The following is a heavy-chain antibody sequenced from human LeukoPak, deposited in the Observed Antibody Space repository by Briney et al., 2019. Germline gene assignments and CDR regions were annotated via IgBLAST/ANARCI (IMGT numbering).Heavy chain of an antibody. CDR2: IYYSGST. CDR3: ARQGRGYGGTFDY. D-gene: IGHD3-16*01. Sequence: SETLSLTCTVSGGSISSYYWSWIRQPPGKGLEWIGYIYYSGSTNYNPSLKSRVAISVDTSKNQFSLKLSSVTAADTAVYYCARQGRGYGGTFDYWGQGTLVTVSS. CDR1: GGSISSYY. J-gene: IGHJ4*02. V-gene: IGHV4-59*01.